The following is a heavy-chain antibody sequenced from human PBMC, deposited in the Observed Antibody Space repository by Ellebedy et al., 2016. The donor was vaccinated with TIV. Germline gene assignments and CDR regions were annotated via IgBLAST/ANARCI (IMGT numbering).Heavy chain of an antibody. D-gene: IGHD4/OR15-4a*01. V-gene: IGHV4-39*01. CDR3: ARLNADYLADAFDF. CDR1: GVSISNRNFY. Sequence: SETLSLTCTVSGVSISNRNFYRAWIRQPPGRGLDWIGTIYYRGTTYYSPSLKSRVTTSVDTSKNQFSLSLTSVTVADTAVYYCARLNADYLADAFDFWGQGTVVSVSS. CDR2: IYYRGTT. J-gene: IGHJ3*01.